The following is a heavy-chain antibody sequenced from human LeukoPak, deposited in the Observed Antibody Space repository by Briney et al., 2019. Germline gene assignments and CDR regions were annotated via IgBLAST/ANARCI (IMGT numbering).Heavy chain of an antibody. CDR3: AKDRDYDSLDY. V-gene: IGHV3-23*01. D-gene: IGHD3-22*01. J-gene: IGHJ4*02. CDR2: ISGSGGST. Sequence: GGSLRLSCASSGFTFSSYAMSWVRQAPGKGLEWVSTISGSGGSTYYADSVKGRFTISRDNSKNTLYLQMNSLRAEDTAVYYCAKDRDYDSLDYWGQGTLVTVSS. CDR1: GFTFSSYA.